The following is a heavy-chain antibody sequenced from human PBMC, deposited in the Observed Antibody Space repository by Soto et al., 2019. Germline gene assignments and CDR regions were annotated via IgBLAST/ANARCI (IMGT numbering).Heavy chain of an antibody. J-gene: IGHJ6*02. V-gene: IGHV1-18*01. D-gene: IGHD5-18*01. CDR1: GYTFTSYG. CDR2: ISAYNGNT. Sequence: QVQLVQSGAEVKKPGAAVKITCKASGYTFTSYGISWVRQAAGQGLEWMGWISAYNGNTNYAQKLQGRVTMTTDTSTSTAYMELRSLRSDDTAVYYCASVKYSPPYYYYYGMDVWGQGTTVTVSS. CDR3: ASVKYSPPYYYYYGMDV.